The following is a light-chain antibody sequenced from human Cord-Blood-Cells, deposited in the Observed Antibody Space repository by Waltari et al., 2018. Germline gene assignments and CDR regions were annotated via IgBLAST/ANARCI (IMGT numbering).Light chain of an antibody. CDR3: QQSYSTPFT. CDR1: QSISSY. V-gene: IGKV1-39*01. CDR2: AAS. Sequence: DIQMTQSPSSLSASVGDRVTITCRASQSISSYLNWYQQKPGKAPKLLIYAASSLQSGVPSRFSCSGSGTDFTLTISSLQPEDFATYYCQQSYSTPFTFSPGTKVDIK. J-gene: IGKJ3*01.